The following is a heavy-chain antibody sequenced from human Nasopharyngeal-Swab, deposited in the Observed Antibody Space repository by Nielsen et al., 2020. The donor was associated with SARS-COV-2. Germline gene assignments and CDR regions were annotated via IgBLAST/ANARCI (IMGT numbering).Heavy chain of an antibody. CDR2: ISYDGSNK. J-gene: IGHJ4*02. Sequence: GGSLRLSCAASGFTFNNYAMHWVRQAPGKGLEWVAVISYDGSNKYYADSVKGRFTISRDNSKNTLYLQMNSLRAEDTAVYYCAKDREYSNYVVDYWGQGTLVTVSS. D-gene: IGHD4-11*01. CDR3: AKDREYSNYVVDY. V-gene: IGHV3-30*04. CDR1: GFTFNNYA.